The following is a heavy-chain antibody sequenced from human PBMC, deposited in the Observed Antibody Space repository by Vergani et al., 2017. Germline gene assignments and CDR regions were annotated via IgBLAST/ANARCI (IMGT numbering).Heavy chain of an antibody. CDR1: GFTFSTYA. CDR2: ISGHGDNI. V-gene: IGHV3-23*01. Sequence: EVQLLESGGNLVQPGGSLRLSCAASGFTFSTYATSWVRQAPGKGLEWVSAISGHGDNIFYADSVKGRFTISKDSAMNTVHLQMTNVRAEDTAVYFCARDGAGTIDFDYWGPGILVTVSS. D-gene: IGHD1-26*01. J-gene: IGHJ4*02. CDR3: ARDGAGTIDFDY.